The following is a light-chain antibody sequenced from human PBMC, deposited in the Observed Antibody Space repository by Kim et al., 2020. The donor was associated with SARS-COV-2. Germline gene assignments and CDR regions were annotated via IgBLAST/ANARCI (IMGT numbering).Light chain of an antibody. J-gene: IGLJ2*01. CDR3: CSYTSTNTLVV. V-gene: IGLV2-14*03. CDR2: DVN. CDR1: INDIGYYKY. Sequence: QSALTQPAAVSGSLGQSITISCTGTINDIGYYKYVSWFQQHPGKVPKLIIYDVNKRRSGISDRFSASKSGSTASLTISGLLAEDEADYYCCSYTSTNTLVVFGGGTQLTVL.